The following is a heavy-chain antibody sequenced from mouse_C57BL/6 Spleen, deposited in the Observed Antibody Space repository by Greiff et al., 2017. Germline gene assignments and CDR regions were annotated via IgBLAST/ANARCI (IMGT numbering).Heavy chain of an antibody. CDR1: GYSITSGYY. J-gene: IGHJ2*01. Sequence: EVQLVESGPGLVKPSQSLSLTCSVTGYSITSGYYWNWIRQFPGNKLEWMGYISYDGSNNYNPSLKNRISITRDTSKNQFFLKLNSVTTEDTATYYCALLEDYWGQGTTLTVSS. CDR2: ISYDGSN. D-gene: IGHD2-10*01. CDR3: ALLEDY. V-gene: IGHV3-6*01.